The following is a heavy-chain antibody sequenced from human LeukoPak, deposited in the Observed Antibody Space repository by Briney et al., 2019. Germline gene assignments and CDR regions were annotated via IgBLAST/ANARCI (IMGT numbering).Heavy chain of an antibody. CDR1: EFTFSDAW. J-gene: IGHJ4*02. D-gene: IGHD2-15*01. Sequence: PGGSLRLSCVASEFTFSDAWMSWVRQAPGKGLEWVAFIRYDGSNKYYADSVKGRFTISRDNSKNTLYLQMNSLRAEDAAVYYCAKAPVTSCRGAFCYPFDYWGQGTLVTVSS. CDR2: IRYDGSNK. V-gene: IGHV3-30*02. CDR3: AKAPVTSCRGAFCYPFDY.